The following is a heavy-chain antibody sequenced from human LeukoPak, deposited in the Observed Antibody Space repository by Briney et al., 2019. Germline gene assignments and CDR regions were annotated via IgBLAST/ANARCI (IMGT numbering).Heavy chain of an antibody. CDR1: GFTFSSYA. CDR3: AKDYYGGDSHYYGMDV. J-gene: IGHJ6*02. D-gene: IGHD4-23*01. V-gene: IGHV3-23*01. CDR2: IIASGGST. Sequence: GGSLRLSCATSGFTFSSYAMSWVRQAPGKGLEWVSGIIASGGSTYYADSVKGRFTISRGNSKNTLYLQMNSLRAEDTAVYYCAKDYYGGDSHYYGMDVWGQGTTVTVSS.